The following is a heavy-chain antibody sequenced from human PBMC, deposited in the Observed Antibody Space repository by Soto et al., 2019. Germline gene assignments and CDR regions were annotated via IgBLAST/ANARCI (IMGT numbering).Heavy chain of an antibody. CDR2: IDTDGSGT. Sequence: GGSLRLSCAASGFTFSSYWMHWVRQAPGKGLVWVSRIDTDGSGTTYADSVKGRFSISRDNAKNTLYLQMNSLRAEDTAVYYCASRYCSGGSCWEPRDAFDIWGQGTMVTVSS. CDR3: ASRYCSGGSCWEPRDAFDI. V-gene: IGHV3-74*01. CDR1: GFTFSSYW. J-gene: IGHJ3*02. D-gene: IGHD2-15*01.